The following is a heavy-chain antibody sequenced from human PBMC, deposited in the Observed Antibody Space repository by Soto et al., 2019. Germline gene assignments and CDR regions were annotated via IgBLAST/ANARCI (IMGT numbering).Heavy chain of an antibody. Sequence: KASETLSLTCTVSGGSLGSSSYYWGWIRQSPGKGLEWIGNIYYSGNTFYNPSLKSRVTISVDTSKNQFYLHLSSMTAADTAIFYCASIAAPGTTHFDFWGQGTLVTVSS. J-gene: IGHJ4*02. CDR1: GGSLGSSSYY. CDR3: ASIAAPGTTHFDF. CDR2: IYYSGNT. D-gene: IGHD6-13*01. V-gene: IGHV4-39*01.